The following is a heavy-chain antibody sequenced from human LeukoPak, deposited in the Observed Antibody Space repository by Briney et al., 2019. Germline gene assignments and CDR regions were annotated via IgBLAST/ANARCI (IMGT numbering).Heavy chain of an antibody. D-gene: IGHD2-2*01. CDR2: ISSNGGST. CDR3: ARGIVVVPAAYLDY. V-gene: IGHV3-64*01. Sequence: GGSLRLSCAASGFTFSSYAMHWVREAPGKGLEYVSAISSNGGSTYYANSVKGRFTISRDNSKNTLYLQMGSLRAEDMAVYYCARGIVVVPAAYLDYWGQGTLVTVSS. J-gene: IGHJ4*02. CDR1: GFTFSSYA.